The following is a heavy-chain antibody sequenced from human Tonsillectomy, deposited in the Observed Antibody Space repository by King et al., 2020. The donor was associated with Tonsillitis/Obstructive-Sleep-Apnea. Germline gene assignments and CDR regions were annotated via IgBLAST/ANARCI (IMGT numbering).Heavy chain of an antibody. Sequence: QLVQSGGGLVQPGGSLRLSCAASGFTVSSNYMSWVRQAPGKGLEWVSVIYSGGSTYYADSVKGRFTNSRENSKTTLYLQMNSRRAEDTAVYYCARVLFSPRGFDYWGQGTLLTVSS. CDR1: GFTVSSNY. D-gene: IGHD3-9*01. J-gene: IGHJ4*02. V-gene: IGHV3-66*01. CDR3: ARVLFSPRGFDY. CDR2: IYSGGST.